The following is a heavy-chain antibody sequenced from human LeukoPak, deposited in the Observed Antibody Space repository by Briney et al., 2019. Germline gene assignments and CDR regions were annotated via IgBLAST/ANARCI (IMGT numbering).Heavy chain of an antibody. J-gene: IGHJ4*02. V-gene: IGHV4-39*01. CDR2: IYYSGST. CDR1: GGSISSSSYY. Sequence: SETLFLTCTVSGGSISSSSYYWGWIRQPPGKGLEWIGSIYYSGSTYYNPSLKSRVTISVDTSKNQFSLKLSSVTAADTAVYYCASQGGIAVAGTVRWGQGTLVTVSS. CDR3: ASQGGIAVAGTVR. D-gene: IGHD6-19*01.